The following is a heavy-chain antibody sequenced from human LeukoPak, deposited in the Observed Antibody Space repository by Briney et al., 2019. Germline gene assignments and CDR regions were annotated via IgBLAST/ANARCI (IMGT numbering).Heavy chain of an antibody. V-gene: IGHV1-18*01. CDR1: GYTFRNYG. CDR3: ARDPSNTGGYQIYFDY. Sequence: ASVKVSCKASGYTFRNYGISWVRQAPGQGLEWMGWISAYNGDTHYAQKLQGRVTMTTDTSTTTAYMELRSLRSDDTAVYYFARDPSNTGGYQIYFDYWGQGTLVTVSS. J-gene: IGHJ4*02. D-gene: IGHD3-22*01. CDR2: ISAYNGDT.